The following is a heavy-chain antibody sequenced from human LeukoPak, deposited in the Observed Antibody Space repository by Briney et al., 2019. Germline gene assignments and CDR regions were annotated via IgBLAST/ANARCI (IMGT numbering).Heavy chain of an antibody. CDR2: INPNTGVT. V-gene: IGHV1-2*02. Sequence: ASVKVSCEASGYTFTGYYMHWVRQAPGQGLGWMGWINPNTGVTNYAQKFQGRVTLTRDTSIIKAYMELTRLRSDDTAMYYCARDRTTVTTGYYGMDVWGQGTTLTVSS. D-gene: IGHD4-17*01. CDR1: GYTFTGYY. J-gene: IGHJ6*02. CDR3: ARDRTTVTTGYYGMDV.